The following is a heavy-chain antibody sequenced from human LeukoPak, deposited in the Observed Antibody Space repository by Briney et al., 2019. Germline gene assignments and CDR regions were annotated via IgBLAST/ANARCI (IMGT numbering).Heavy chain of an antibody. D-gene: IGHD1-20*01. J-gene: IGHJ4*02. V-gene: IGHV3-7*01. CDR3: ARLGYNYWDFDF. Sequence: GGSLRLSCVASGFSFRNYWMNWVRQAPGKGLEWVANIKQDISEKYCVDSVKGRITISRDNAKNSLYLQMNSLRAEDTAVYYCARLGYNYWDFDFWGQGALVTVSS. CDR2: IKQDISEK. CDR1: GFSFRNYW.